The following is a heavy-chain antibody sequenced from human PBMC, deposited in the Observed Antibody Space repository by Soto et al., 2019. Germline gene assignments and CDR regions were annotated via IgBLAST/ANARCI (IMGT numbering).Heavy chain of an antibody. Sequence: EVQLVESGGGVVQPGGSLRLSCAASGFTFSTYWMTWVRQAPGKGLEWVANIKEDGSNKNYVYTVKGRFTISRDNAKNSLYRKMNSLRVEDTALYYCARGGSESDCWGQGTRVIVSS. CDR2: IKEDGSNK. J-gene: IGHJ4*02. V-gene: IGHV3-7*01. CDR3: ARGGSESDC. CDR1: GFTFSTYW.